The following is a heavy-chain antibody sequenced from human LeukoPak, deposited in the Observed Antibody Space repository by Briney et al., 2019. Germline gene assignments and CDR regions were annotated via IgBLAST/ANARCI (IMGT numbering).Heavy chain of an antibody. CDR1: GFTFSSYG. D-gene: IGHD6-13*01. J-gene: IGHJ5*02. V-gene: IGHV3-30*02. Sequence: GGSLRPSCAASGFTFSSYGMHWVRQAPGKGLEWVAVIWCDGSNKYYADSVKGRFTISRDNSKNTLYLQMNSLRAEDTALYYCAKGGSSSWYSWFDPWGQGTLVTVSS. CDR2: IWCDGSNK. CDR3: AKGGSSSWYSWFDP.